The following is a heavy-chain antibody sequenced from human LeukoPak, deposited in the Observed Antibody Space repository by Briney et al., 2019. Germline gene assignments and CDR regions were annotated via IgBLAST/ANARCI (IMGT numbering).Heavy chain of an antibody. CDR2: ISGSGGST. CDR3: AKVRQDWYFDL. V-gene: IGHV3-23*01. J-gene: IGHJ2*01. CDR1: GVTLSSYA. Sequence: GGSLRLSCAASGVTLSSYAMSWVRQAPGQGLEWVSAISGSGGSTYYADSVKGRFTISRDNSKNTLYLQMNSLRAEDTAVYYCAKVRQDWYFDLWGRGTLVTVSS.